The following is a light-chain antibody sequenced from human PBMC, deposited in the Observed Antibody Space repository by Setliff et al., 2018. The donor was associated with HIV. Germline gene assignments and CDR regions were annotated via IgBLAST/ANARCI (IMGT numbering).Light chain of an antibody. Sequence: QSALTQPASVSGSPGQSITISCTGTSSDVGAYNYVSWYQQHPGIAPQLMIYDINSRSSGVSNRFSGSKSGNTASLAISGLQADDEADYYCCSYAGSNIFVVFGTGTKVTVL. CDR1: SSDVGAYNY. J-gene: IGLJ1*01. CDR3: CSYAGSNIFVV. CDR2: DIN. V-gene: IGLV2-14*03.